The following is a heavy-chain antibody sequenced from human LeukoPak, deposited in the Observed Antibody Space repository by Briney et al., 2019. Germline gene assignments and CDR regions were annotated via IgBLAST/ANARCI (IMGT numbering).Heavy chain of an antibody. CDR1: GFTFSDHY. J-gene: IGHJ4*02. CDR2: IRNKANSYTT. V-gene: IGHV3-72*01. Sequence: PGGSLRLSCAVSGFTFSDHYMDWVRQAPAKGLEWVGRIRNKANSYTTEYAASVKGRFTISRDDSKNSVFLQMNNLKTEDSAVYYCAISSSSGFTLFDYWGQGILVIVSS. CDR3: AISSSSGFTLFDY. D-gene: IGHD6-13*01.